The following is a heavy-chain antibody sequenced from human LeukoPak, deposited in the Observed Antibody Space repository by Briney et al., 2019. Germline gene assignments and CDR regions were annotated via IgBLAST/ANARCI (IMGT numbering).Heavy chain of an antibody. Sequence: SETLSLTCTVSGGSISSISYYWGWIRQPPGEGLQWIGSIYYSGRTYYKPSLKSQVTISVDTSKNQFSLNLSSVTAADTAVYYCARHGSGGRAFDIWGQGTLVTVSS. CDR2: IYYSGRT. D-gene: IGHD1-26*01. J-gene: IGHJ3*02. CDR1: GGSISSISYY. V-gene: IGHV4-39*01. CDR3: ARHGSGGRAFDI.